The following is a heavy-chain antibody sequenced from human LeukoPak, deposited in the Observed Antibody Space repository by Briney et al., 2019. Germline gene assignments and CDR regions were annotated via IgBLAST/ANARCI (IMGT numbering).Heavy chain of an antibody. J-gene: IGHJ3*02. CDR1: GYTFTSYD. Sequence: ASVKVSCKASGYTFTSYDINWVRQATGQGLEWMGWMNPNSGNTGYAQKFQGRVTMTRNTSISTAYMELSSLRSGDTAVYYCARGLAAEDAFDIWGQGTMVTVSS. D-gene: IGHD6-13*01. CDR2: MNPNSGNT. CDR3: ARGLAAEDAFDI. V-gene: IGHV1-8*01.